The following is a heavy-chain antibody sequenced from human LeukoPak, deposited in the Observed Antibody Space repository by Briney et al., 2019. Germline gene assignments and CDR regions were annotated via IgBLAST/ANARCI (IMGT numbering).Heavy chain of an antibody. CDR1: GFTFSSFT. D-gene: IGHD6-13*01. CDR2: ISSNGGGT. V-gene: IGHV3-64*01. Sequence: GGSLRLSCAASGFTFSSFTVHWVRQAPGKGLEYVSAISSNGGGTYYANSVKGRFTISRDNSKNTLYLQMGSLRAEDMAVYYCARQVAAAAYFDYWGQGTLVTVSS. CDR3: ARQVAAAAYFDY. J-gene: IGHJ4*02.